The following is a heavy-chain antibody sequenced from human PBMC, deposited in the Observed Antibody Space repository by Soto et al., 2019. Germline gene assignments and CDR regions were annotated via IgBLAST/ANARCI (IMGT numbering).Heavy chain of an antibody. J-gene: IGHJ4*02. CDR2: LSTDGRTS. V-gene: IGHV3-30*03. CDR1: GFAFSSYN. CDR3: ARDFEWNFDY. D-gene: IGHD3-3*01. Sequence: QVQLVESGGGVVQPGRSLRLSCSASGFAFSSYNMHWVRQAPGKGPEWLAILSTDGRTSYYADSLRGRFTISRDNSRNTLFLQMNILRADDTAVYYCARDFEWNFDYWGQGTLVTVSA.